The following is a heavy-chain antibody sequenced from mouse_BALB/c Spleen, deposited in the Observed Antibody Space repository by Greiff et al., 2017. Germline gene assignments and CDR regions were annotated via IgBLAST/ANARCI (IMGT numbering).Heavy chain of an antibody. CDR3: ARGYRYDGYYYAMDY. J-gene: IGHJ4*01. V-gene: IGHV1-4*01. Sequence: QVQLQQSGAELARPGASVKMSCKASGYTFTSYTMHWVKQRPGQGLEWIGYINPSSGYTNYNQKFKDKATLTADKSSSTAYMQLSSLTSEDSAVYYCARGYRYDGYYYAMDYWGQGTSVTVSS. CDR2: INPSSGYT. D-gene: IGHD2-14*01. CDR1: GYTFTSYT.